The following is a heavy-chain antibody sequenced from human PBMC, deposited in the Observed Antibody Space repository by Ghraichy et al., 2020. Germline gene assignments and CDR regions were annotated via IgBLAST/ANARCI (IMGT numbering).Heavy chain of an antibody. J-gene: IGHJ6*02. Sequence: SETRALTCSVSGGSISKNYWHWIRQTAGKGLEWVGRIDRSGSTNYNPSLRSRVSMSLDTSKNQLSLKLTSVTAADTAVYYCATVSSNYYSYYAVDVWGQGTTVTVSS. CDR1: GGSISKNY. V-gene: IGHV4-4*07. CDR2: IDRSGST. D-gene: IGHD5/OR15-5a*01. CDR3: ATVSSNYYSYYAVDV.